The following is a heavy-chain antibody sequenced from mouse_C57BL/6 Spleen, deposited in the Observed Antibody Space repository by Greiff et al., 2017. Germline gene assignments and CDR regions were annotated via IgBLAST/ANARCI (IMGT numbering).Heavy chain of an antibody. CDR3: AIYYGNRYWYFDV. CDR2: INPNYGTT. J-gene: IGHJ1*03. Sequence: EVQLQESGPELVKPGASVKISCKASGYSFTDYNMNWVKQSNGKSLEWIGVINPNYGTTSYNQKFKGKATLTVDQSSSTAYMQLNSLTSEDSAVYYCAIYYGNRYWYFDVWGTGTTVTVSS. D-gene: IGHD2-1*01. CDR1: GYSFTDYN. V-gene: IGHV1-39*01.